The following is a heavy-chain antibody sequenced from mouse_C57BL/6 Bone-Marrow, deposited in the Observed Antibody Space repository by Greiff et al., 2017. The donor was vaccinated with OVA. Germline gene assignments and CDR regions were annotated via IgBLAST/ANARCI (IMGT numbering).Heavy chain of an antibody. CDR3: AIYGNYVDWYFDV. CDR1: GFSLTSYG. Sequence: VQGVESGPGLVQPSQSLSITCTVSGFSLTSYGVHWVRQSPGKGLEWLGVIWSGGSTDYNAAFISRLSISKDNSKSQVFFKMNSLQADDTAIYYCAIYGNYVDWYFDVWGTGTTVTVSS. J-gene: IGHJ1*03. D-gene: IGHD2-1*01. CDR2: IWSGGST. V-gene: IGHV2-2*01.